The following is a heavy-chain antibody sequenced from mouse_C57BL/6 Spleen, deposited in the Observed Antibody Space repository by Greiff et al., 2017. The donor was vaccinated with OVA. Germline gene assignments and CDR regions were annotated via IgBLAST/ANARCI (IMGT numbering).Heavy chain of an antibody. Sequence: LVEPGASVKISCKASGYTFTDYYMNWVKQSHGKSLEWIGDINPNNGGTSYNQKFKGKATLTVDKSSSTAYMELRSLTSEDSAVYYCAIYDYDAVHYFDYWGQGTTLTVSS. V-gene: IGHV1-26*01. CDR3: AIYDYDAVHYFDY. J-gene: IGHJ2*01. CDR2: INPNNGGT. CDR1: GYTFTDYY. D-gene: IGHD2-4*01.